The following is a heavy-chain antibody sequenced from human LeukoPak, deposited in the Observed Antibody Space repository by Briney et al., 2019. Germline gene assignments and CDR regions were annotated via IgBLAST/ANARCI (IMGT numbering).Heavy chain of an antibody. V-gene: IGHV3-21*04. D-gene: IGHD2-2*03. CDR2: ISSSSSYI. CDR1: GFTFSSYS. CDR3: ASAFGYCSSTSCNGYYYYYYGMDV. J-gene: IGHJ6*02. Sequence: GGSLRLSCAASGFTFSSYSMNWVRQAPGKGLEWVSSISSSSSYIYYADSVKGRFTISRDNAKNSLYLQMNSLRAEDTAVYYCASAFGYCSSTSCNGYYYYYYGMDVWGQGTTVTVSS.